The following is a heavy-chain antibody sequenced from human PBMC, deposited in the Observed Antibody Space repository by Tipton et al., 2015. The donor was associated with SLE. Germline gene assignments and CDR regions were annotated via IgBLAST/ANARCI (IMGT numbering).Heavy chain of an antibody. Sequence: PGLVKPSETLSLTCTVSGDSLSTNYWNWIRQPAGKGLEWIGRMYGSGSPTHYNPSLESRVTMSVDTSKNQFSLKLSSVTAADTAVYYCASRIVGALYYFDYWGQGTLVTVSS. CDR2: MYGSGSPT. V-gene: IGHV4-4*07. D-gene: IGHD1-26*01. CDR3: ASRIVGALYYFDY. J-gene: IGHJ4*02. CDR1: GDSLSTNY.